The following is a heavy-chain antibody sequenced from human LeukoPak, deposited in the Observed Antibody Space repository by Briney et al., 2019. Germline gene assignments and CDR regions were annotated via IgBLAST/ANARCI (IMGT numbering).Heavy chain of an antibody. J-gene: IGHJ4*02. Sequence: PSETLSLTCTVSGGSISSYYWSWIRQPAGKGLEWIGRIYTSGSTNYNPSLKSRVTMSVDTSKNQFSLKLSSVTAADTAVYYCARADYDYVWGSYRLDYWGQGTLVTVSS. CDR2: IYTSGST. V-gene: IGHV4-4*07. D-gene: IGHD3-16*02. CDR1: GGSISSYY. CDR3: ARADYDYVWGSYRLDY.